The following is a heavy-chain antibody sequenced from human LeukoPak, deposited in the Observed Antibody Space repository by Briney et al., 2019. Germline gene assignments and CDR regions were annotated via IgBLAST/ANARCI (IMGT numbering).Heavy chain of an antibody. V-gene: IGHV4-34*01. CDR3: VRSSGWLSFDY. Sequence: PSETLSLTCAVYGGSFSGYYWSWIRQPPGKGLEWIGEINHSGSTNYNPSLKSRVTISVGTSKNQFSLKLSSVTAADTAVYYCVRSSGWLSFDYWGQGTLVTVSS. D-gene: IGHD6-19*01. J-gene: IGHJ4*02. CDR1: GGSFSGYY. CDR2: INHSGST.